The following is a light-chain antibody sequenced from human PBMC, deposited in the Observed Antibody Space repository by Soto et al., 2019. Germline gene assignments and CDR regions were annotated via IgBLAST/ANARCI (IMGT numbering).Light chain of an antibody. CDR3: QQSENGPLT. CDR1: QDINKY. J-gene: IGKJ4*01. V-gene: IGKV1-33*01. Sequence: DIQMTQSPSSLSASVGDRITITCQASQDINKYLNWYQQKLGKAPKLLIYDASHLQRAVPTRFSGSGSGTHFSLSISSLQPEDIATYYCQQSENGPLTFGGGTKVEIK. CDR2: DAS.